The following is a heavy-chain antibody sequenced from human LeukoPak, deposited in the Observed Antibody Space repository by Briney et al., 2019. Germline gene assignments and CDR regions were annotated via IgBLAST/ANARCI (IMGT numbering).Heavy chain of an antibody. CDR3: ARGGGSSYYYYYMDV. CDR1: GGSISSSSYY. D-gene: IGHD2-15*01. V-gene: IGHV4-39*07. J-gene: IGHJ6*03. Sequence: PSETLSLTCTVSGGSISSSSYYWGWIRQPPGKGLEWIGSIYYSGSTYYNLSLKSRVTISVDTSKNQFSLKLSSVTAADTAVYYCARGGGSSYYYYYMDVWGKGTTVTVSS. CDR2: IYYSGST.